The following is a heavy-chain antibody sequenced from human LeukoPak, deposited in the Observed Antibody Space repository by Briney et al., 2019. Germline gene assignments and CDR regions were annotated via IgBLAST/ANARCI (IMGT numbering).Heavy chain of an antibody. V-gene: IGHV3-30*02. D-gene: IGHD2-2*01. CDR1: GFTFSSHW. Sequence: GGSLRLSCVVSGFTFSSHWMSWVRQAPGKGLEWVAFIRYDGSNKYYADSVKGRFTISRDNSKNTLYLQMNSLRAEDTAVYYCAKDGGYCSSTSCYPYFDYWGQGTLVTVSS. CDR3: AKDGGYCSSTSCYPYFDY. J-gene: IGHJ4*02. CDR2: IRYDGSNK.